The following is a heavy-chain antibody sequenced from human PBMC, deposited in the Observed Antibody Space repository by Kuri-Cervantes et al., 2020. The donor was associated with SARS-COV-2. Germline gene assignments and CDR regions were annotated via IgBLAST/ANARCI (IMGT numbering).Heavy chain of an antibody. CDR1: GGSFRGYY. CDR2: INPTGDT. V-gene: IGHV4-34*01. CDR3: ARRTAGHFDL. Sequence: SETLSLTCGFYGGSFRGYYWSWIRQPPGKGLEWIGEINPTGDTSYNPSLNSRVTISSDTSRSHFSLNLTSVTASDTAVYYCARRTAGHFDLWGRGTLVTVSS. J-gene: IGHJ2*01. D-gene: IGHD6-19*01.